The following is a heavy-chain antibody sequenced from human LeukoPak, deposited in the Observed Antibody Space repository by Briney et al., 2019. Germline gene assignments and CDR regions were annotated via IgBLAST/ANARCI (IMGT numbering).Heavy chain of an antibody. Sequence: PGGSLRLSCAAPGFTFSNSARSWVRQAPGKGLEGVSTLSGSGITTYYADSVKGRFTISRHNSKNTLYLQMNTLRAEDSALYYCAKGIYSSGWSYFDYWGHGTLVTVSS. J-gene: IGHJ4*01. CDR1: GFTFSNSA. CDR2: LSGSGITT. V-gene: IGHV3-23*01. D-gene: IGHD6-19*01. CDR3: AKGIYSSGWSYFDY.